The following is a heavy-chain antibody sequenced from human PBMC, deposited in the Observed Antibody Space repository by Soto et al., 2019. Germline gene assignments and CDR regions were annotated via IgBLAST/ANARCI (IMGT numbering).Heavy chain of an antibody. CDR1: GFTFSNYG. V-gene: IGHV3-30*03. J-gene: IGHJ4*02. D-gene: IGHD3-22*01. CDR3: ARGLYDSSGYYMPYFDY. CDR2: ISYDGDNE. Sequence: GSLRLSCAASGFTFSNYGMHWVRQAPGKGLEWVAIISYDGDNEYYADSVRGRFTISRDNSKNTLYLQTSSLRHEDTAVYYCARGLYDSSGYYMPYFDYWGQGA.